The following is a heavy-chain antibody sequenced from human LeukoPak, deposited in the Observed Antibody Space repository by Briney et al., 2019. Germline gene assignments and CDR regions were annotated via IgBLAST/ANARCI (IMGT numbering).Heavy chain of an antibody. CDR1: GYSISSGYY. CDR2: IYHSGST. V-gene: IGHV4-38-2*01. Sequence: SETLSLTCAVSGYSISSGYYWGWIRQPPGKGLEWIGSIYHSGSTYYNPSLKSRVTISVGTSKNQFSLKLSSVTAADTAVYYCARQGGIAVAGTRGQGTLVTVSS. CDR3: ARQGGIAVAGT. J-gene: IGHJ4*02. D-gene: IGHD6-19*01.